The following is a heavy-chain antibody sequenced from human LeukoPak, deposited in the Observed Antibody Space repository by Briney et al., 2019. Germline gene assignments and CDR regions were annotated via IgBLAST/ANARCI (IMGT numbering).Heavy chain of an antibody. D-gene: IGHD5-12*01. CDR1: GFTFSSYS. CDR3: ARVRHSGYDQRDFDY. J-gene: IGHJ4*02. Sequence: GGSLRLSCAASGFTFSSYSMNWVRQAPGKGLEWVSYISSSSSTIYYADSVKGRFTISRDNAKNSLYLQMNSLRDEDTAVYYCARVRHSGYDQRDFDYWGQGTLVTVSS. CDR2: ISSSSSTI. V-gene: IGHV3-48*02.